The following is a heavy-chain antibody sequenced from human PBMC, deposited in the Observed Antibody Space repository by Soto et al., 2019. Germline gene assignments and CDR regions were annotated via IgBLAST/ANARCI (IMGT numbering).Heavy chain of an antibody. V-gene: IGHV1-2*02. CDR1: GYTFTVYH. D-gene: IGHD3-16*01. CDR2: ISPNSGDT. CDR3: ARDRGAGYYGMDV. Sequence: QEQLVQSGAEVKEPGASVKVSCKASGYTFTVYHMHWVRQAPGQGLEWMGWISPNSGDTNHAQKLQGRVTMTRDTSISTAYMEIRRLRSDDTAVYYCARDRGAGYYGMDVWGQGTTVTVTS. J-gene: IGHJ6*02.